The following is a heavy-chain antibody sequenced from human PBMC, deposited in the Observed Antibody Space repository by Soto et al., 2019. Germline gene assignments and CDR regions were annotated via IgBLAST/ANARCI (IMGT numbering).Heavy chain of an antibody. J-gene: IGHJ4*02. CDR2: INHSGST. D-gene: IGHD3-22*01. CDR1: GGSFSVYY. V-gene: IGHV4-34*01. CDR3: ARVEYYYDSSGYYYGPFDY. Sequence: SETLSPSCAVYGGSFSVYYWSWIRQPTGKGLEWIGEINHSGSTNYNPSLKSRVTISVDTSKNQFSLKLSSVTAADTAVYYCARVEYYYDSSGYYYGPFDYWGQGTLVTVPS.